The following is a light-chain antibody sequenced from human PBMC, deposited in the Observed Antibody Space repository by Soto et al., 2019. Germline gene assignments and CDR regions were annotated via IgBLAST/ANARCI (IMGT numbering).Light chain of an antibody. V-gene: IGKV3-11*01. CDR1: QSVSSY. J-gene: IGKJ4*01. CDR2: DAS. CDR3: HQRSYRLT. Sequence: EIGLTQSPATLSFSPGERATLSCRASQSVSSYLAWYQQKPGQAPRLLIYDASNRATGIPARFSGSGSATDFTLTIRSLEPAHLGAYDRHQRSYRLTFGEGTKQDIK.